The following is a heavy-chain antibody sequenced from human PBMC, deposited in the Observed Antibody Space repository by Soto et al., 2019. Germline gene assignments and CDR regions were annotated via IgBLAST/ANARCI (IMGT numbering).Heavy chain of an antibody. CDR2: ISSSSGTI. J-gene: IGHJ5*02. D-gene: IGHD3-10*01. V-gene: IGHV3-48*01. Sequence: GGSLRLSCAASGFTFSSYSMNWVRQAPGKGLEWVSYISSSSGTIYYADSVKGRFTISRDNAKNSLYLQMNSLRAEDTAVYYCARGPEVRGVIKETLVPWFDPWGQGTLVTVSS. CDR1: GFTFSSYS. CDR3: ARGPEVRGVIKETLVPWFDP.